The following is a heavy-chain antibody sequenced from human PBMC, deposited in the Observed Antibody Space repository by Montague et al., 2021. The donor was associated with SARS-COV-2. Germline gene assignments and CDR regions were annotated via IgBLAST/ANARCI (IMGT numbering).Heavy chain of an antibody. Sequence: SETLSLTCSVSSGSIISSGYYWGWIRQPPGKGLEWIGSIYYSGTTYYNPSLQSRGTISVDTSKNHLSLRLSSVTAADTAVYFCARGMIRGVTTPFDYWGQGSQVTVSS. CDR3: ARGMIRGVTTPFDY. V-gene: IGHV4-39*02. J-gene: IGHJ4*02. CDR2: IYYSGTT. D-gene: IGHD3-10*01. CDR1: SGSIISSGYY.